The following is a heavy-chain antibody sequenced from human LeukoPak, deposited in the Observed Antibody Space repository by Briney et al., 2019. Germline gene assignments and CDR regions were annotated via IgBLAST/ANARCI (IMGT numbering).Heavy chain of an antibody. CDR2: LYSDCNT. CDR1: GFTVITND. CDR3: ARGVEPLAANTLAY. Sequence: GGSVTLSCAASGFTVITNDVMWVRQAPGKGLECVSVLYSDCNTKYADSVQGRFTISRDNSKNTLYLEMKSLSPDDTAVYYCARGVEPLAANTLAYWGQGTLDTVSS. V-gene: IGHV3-53*01. J-gene: IGHJ4*02. D-gene: IGHD1-14*01.